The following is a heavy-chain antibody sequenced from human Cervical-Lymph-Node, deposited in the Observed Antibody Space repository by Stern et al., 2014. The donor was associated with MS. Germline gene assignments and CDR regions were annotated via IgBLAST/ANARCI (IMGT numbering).Heavy chain of an antibody. CDR3: TKDTYGPEDY. CDR2: INRDGTTI. CDR1: GFTFRNYW. J-gene: IGHJ4*02. D-gene: IGHD3-10*01. V-gene: IGHV3-74*02. Sequence: EVQLVESGGGVVQPGGSLRLSCEASGFTFRNYWMHWVRQGPGKGLEWVARINRDGTTITHADSVKGRFTISRDNAKNTLYLQMNSLGVEDTSVYYCTKDTYGPEDYWGQGTSVTVSS.